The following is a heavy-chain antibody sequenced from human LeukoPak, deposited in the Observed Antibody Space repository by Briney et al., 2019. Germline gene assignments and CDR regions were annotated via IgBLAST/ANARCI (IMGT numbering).Heavy chain of an antibody. Sequence: ASETLSLTCAVYGGSFSGYYWSWIRQPPGKGLEWIGEVNHSGSTNYNPSLKSRVTISVEKSKKQFYLKLSCATAADTAVYYCARRPAMAGQFDYWGQGTLVTVSS. CDR2: VNHSGST. V-gene: IGHV4-34*01. CDR3: ARRPAMAGQFDY. D-gene: IGHD5-18*01. J-gene: IGHJ4*02. CDR1: GGSFSGYY.